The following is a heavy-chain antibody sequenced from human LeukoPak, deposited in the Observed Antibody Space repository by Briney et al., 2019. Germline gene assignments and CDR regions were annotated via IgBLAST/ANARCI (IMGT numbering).Heavy chain of an antibody. CDR2: IYYSGST. D-gene: IGHD1-26*01. J-gene: IGHJ3*02. CDR1: GGSISSYY. Sequence: PSETLSLTCTVSGGSISSYYWSWIRQPPGKGLEWIGYIYYSGSTNYNPSLKSRVTISVDTSKNQFSLKLSSVTAADTAVYYCASCRSGSIDAFDIWGQGTMVTVSS. CDR3: ASCRSGSIDAFDI. V-gene: IGHV4-59*01.